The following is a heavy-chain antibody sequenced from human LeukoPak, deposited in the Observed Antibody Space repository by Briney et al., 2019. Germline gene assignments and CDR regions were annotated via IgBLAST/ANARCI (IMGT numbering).Heavy chain of an antibody. V-gene: IGHV3-23*01. Sequence: GGSLRLSCAASGFTFSSYAMSWVRQAPGKGREWVSVISSSGASTYYADSVKGRFTISRDNSKNTLYLQMNSLRAEDTAVYYCASRGYSSPWGQGTLVTVSS. CDR1: GFTFSSYA. CDR2: ISSSGAST. CDR3: ASRGYSSP. J-gene: IGHJ5*02. D-gene: IGHD5-18*01.